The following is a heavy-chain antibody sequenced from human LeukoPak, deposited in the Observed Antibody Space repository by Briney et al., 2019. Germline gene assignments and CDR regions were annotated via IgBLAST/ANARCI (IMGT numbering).Heavy chain of an antibody. J-gene: IGHJ3*02. V-gene: IGHV5-51*01. Sequence: GESLKISCKGSGYSFTSYWIGGVRQMPGKGLEWMWIIYPGDSDTTYSPSFQGQVTISADKSISTAYLQWSSLKASVTAMYYCARRGLDSSGYSDAFDIWGQGTMVTVSS. D-gene: IGHD3-22*01. CDR2: IYPGDSDT. CDR3: ARRGLDSSGYSDAFDI. CDR1: GYSFTSYW.